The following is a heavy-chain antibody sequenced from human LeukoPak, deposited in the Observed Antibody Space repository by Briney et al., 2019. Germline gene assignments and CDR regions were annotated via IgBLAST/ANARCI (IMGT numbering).Heavy chain of an antibody. CDR3: VRDFDF. J-gene: IGHJ4*02. Sequence: ASVKVSCKASGGTFSSYAITWVRQAPGLGLEWMGRIIPTFGIANYAQKFQDRLTITADKSTSTAYMELSSLRSEDTAVYYCVRDFDFWGQGTLVTVSS. V-gene: IGHV1-69*04. CDR2: IIPTFGIA. CDR1: GGTFSSYA.